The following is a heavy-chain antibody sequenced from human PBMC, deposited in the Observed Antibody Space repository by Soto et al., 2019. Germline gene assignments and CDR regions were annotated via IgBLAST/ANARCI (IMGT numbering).Heavy chain of an antibody. CDR3: ARSTEYDFWSGYYRSPFDY. CDR1: GFTFSSYW. Sequence: GGSLRLSCAASGFTFSSYWMNWVRQAPGKGLEWVANIKQDGSEKYYVDSVKGRFTISRDNAKNSLYLQMNSLRAEDTAVYYCARSTEYDFWSGYYRSPFDYWGRGTLVTVSS. CDR2: IKQDGSEK. D-gene: IGHD3-3*01. V-gene: IGHV3-7*01. J-gene: IGHJ4*02.